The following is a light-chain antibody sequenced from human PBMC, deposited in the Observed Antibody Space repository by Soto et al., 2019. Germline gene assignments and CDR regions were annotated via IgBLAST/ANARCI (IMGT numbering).Light chain of an antibody. CDR1: QSVSST. J-gene: IGKJ3*01. CDR3: QQYNNWPRL. V-gene: IGKV3-15*01. CDR2: GAS. Sequence: EIVMTQSPATLSVSPGERGPLSCRASQSVSSTLAWYQQKPGQAPRLLIYGASTRATGIPARFSGSGSGTEFTLTISSLQSEDFAVYYCQQYNNWPRLFGPGTKVDIK.